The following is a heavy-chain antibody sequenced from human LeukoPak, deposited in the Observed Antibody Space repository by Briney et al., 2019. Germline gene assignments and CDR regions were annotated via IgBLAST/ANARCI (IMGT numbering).Heavy chain of an antibody. D-gene: IGHD4/OR15-4a*01. CDR2: IWYDGSNK. CDR1: GFNFGDHA. J-gene: IGHJ4*02. V-gene: IGHV3-33*01. Sequence: PGGSLRLSCTTSGFNFGDHAMTWVRQAPGKGLEWVAVIWYDGSNKYYADSVKGRFTISRDNSKNTLYLQMNSLRAEDTAVYYCARDRTMDYWGQGTLVTVSS. CDR3: ARDRTMDY.